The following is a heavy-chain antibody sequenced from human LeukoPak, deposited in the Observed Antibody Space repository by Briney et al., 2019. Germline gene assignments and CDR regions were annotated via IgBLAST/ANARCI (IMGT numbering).Heavy chain of an antibody. Sequence: SETLSLTCTVSGGSISSSSYYWGWIRQPPGKGLEWIGSIYYSGSTYYNPSLKSRVTISVDTSKNQFSLKLSSVTAADTAVYYCAREQWPLIIGYYYYGMDVWGQGTTVTVSS. V-gene: IGHV4-39*07. CDR1: GGSISSSSYY. D-gene: IGHD6-19*01. J-gene: IGHJ6*02. CDR2: IYYSGST. CDR3: AREQWPLIIGYYYYGMDV.